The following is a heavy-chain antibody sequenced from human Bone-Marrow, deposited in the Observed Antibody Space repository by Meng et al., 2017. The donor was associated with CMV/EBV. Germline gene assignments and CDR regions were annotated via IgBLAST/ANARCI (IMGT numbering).Heavy chain of an antibody. CDR3: ARPGYCSGGSCPTGPYYYYGMDV. J-gene: IGHJ6*01. CDR1: GGSFSGYY. D-gene: IGHD2-15*01. Sequence: SETLSLTCAVYGGSFSGYYWSWIRQPPGKGLEWFGEINHSGSTYYNPSLKSRVTISVDTSKNQFSLKLSSVTAADTAVYYCARPGYCSGGSCPTGPYYYYGMDVWGQGTTVTVSS. V-gene: IGHV4-34*01. CDR2: INHSGST.